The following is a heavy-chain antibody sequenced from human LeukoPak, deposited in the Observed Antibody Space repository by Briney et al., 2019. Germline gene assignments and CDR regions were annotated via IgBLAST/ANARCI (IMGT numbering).Heavy chain of an antibody. D-gene: IGHD1-1*01. CDR2: ISSSSSYI. Sequence: GGSLRLSCTASGFTFSSYSMNWVRQAPGKGLEWVSSISSSSSYIYYADSVKGRFTISRDNAKNSLYLQMNSLRAEDTAVYYCASLGPGAPDAFDIWGQGTMVTVSS. CDR1: GFTFSSYS. CDR3: ASLGPGAPDAFDI. V-gene: IGHV3-21*01. J-gene: IGHJ3*02.